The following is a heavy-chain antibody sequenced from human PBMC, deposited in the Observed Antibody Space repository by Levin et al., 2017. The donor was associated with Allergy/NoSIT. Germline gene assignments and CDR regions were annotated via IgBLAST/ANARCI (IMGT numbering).Heavy chain of an antibody. CDR1: GFAFNSFS. CDR2: ISRTSRDI. Sequence: GESLKISCAASGFAFNSFSMNWVRQAPGKGLEWVSSISRTSRDIFYADSLKGRFTVSRDNAANSLYLQMNSLRAEDTAVYYCAKSLAEDKDWFDPWGQGTLVTVSS. D-gene: IGHD1-14*01. J-gene: IGHJ5*02. CDR3: AKSLAEDKDWFDP. V-gene: IGHV3-21*01.